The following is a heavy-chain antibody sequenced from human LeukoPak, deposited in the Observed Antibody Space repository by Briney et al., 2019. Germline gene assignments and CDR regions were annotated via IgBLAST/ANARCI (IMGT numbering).Heavy chain of an antibody. J-gene: IGHJ6*02. Sequence: VASVKVSCKASGYTFTSYGISWVRQAPGQGLEWMGWISAHNGNTNYAQKLQGRVTMTTDTSTSTAYMELRSLRSDDTAVYYCARDLPGITIFGVVLNYYYYGMDVWGQGTTVTVSS. CDR2: ISAHNGNT. CDR1: GYTFTSYG. CDR3: ARDLPGITIFGVVLNYYYYGMDV. D-gene: IGHD3-3*01. V-gene: IGHV1-18*01.